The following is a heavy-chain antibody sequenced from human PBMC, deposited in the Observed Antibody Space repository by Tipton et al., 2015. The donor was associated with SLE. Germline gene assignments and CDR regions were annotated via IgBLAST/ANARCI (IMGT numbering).Heavy chain of an antibody. CDR1: GMIFSDHY. CDR3: ARGSTVTIDAFDI. V-gene: IGHV3-72*01. CDR2: IRNKAHSYTT. D-gene: IGHD4-17*01. Sequence: SLRLSCAAFGMIFSDHYLDWVRQAPGKGLEWVGRIRNKAHSYTTEYAASVRGRFSISRDDSKNEVYLQMNSLETDDTAVYYCARGSTVTIDAFDIWGQGTMVTVSS. J-gene: IGHJ3*02.